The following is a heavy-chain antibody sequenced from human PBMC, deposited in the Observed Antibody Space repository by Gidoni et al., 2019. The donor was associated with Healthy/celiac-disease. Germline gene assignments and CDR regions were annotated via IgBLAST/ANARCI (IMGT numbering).Heavy chain of an antibody. D-gene: IGHD2-2*01. CDR1: GFTFDDYA. J-gene: IGHJ5*02. V-gene: IGHV3-9*01. Sequence: EVQLVESGGGLVQPGRSLRLSCAASGFTFDDYAMPWVRQAPGKGLEWVSGISWNSGSIGYADSVKGRFTISRDNAKNSLYLQMNSLRAEDTALYYCAKGGGSSQTYNWFDPWGQGTLVTVSS. CDR2: ISWNSGSI. CDR3: AKGGGSSQTYNWFDP.